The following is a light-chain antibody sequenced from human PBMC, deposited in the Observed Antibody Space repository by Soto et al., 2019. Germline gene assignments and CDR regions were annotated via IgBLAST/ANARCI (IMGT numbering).Light chain of an antibody. CDR3: SSYTSLSTYV. CDR2: EVS. CDR1: SSDVGGYNY. Sequence: QSALTQPSSVSVSPGHSSSIACTGTSSDVGGYNYVSWYQQHPGKAPKLMIYEVSNRPSGVSNRFSGSKSDNTASLTISGLQAEDEADYYCSSYTSLSTYVFGTGTKVTVL. V-gene: IGLV2-14*01. J-gene: IGLJ1*01.